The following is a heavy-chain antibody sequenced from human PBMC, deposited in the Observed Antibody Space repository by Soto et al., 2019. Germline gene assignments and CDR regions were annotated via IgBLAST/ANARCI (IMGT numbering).Heavy chain of an antibody. D-gene: IGHD5-18*01. CDR3: PRRGVDSYGSTHYGLNV. Sequence: PGESLKISCKGSGYSFTSYWIGLVRQMPGKGLEGMGIIYPGDSDTRYSPSFQGLVPISADNSISTAYLPWSSLNASDTSMYYCPRRGVDSYGSTHYGLNVWDQRTTVTVSS. J-gene: IGHJ6*02. CDR1: GYSFTSYW. V-gene: IGHV5-51*01. CDR2: IYPGDSDT.